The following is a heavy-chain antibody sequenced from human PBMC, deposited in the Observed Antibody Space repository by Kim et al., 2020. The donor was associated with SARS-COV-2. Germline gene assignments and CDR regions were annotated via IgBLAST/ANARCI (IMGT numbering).Heavy chain of an antibody. Sequence: GGSLRLSCATSGFTFSAYDMNWVRLPPGKGLEWLSFITKNSATIYYADSVKGRFTVSRDNAKNPLYLQMNSLRDEDTGVYYRVRERWGGAFEFWGQG. CDR3: VRERWGGAFEF. V-gene: IGHV3-48*02. J-gene: IGHJ3*01. CDR1: GFTFSAYD. CDR2: ITKNSATI. D-gene: IGHD3-16*01.